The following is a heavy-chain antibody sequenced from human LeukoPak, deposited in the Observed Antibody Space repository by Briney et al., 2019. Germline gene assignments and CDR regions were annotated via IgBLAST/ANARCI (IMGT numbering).Heavy chain of an antibody. CDR1: GFTFSSYG. CDR3: AKKLGTTEYFQH. Sequence: GALRLSCAASGFTFSSYGMHWVRQAPGKGLEWVAVISYDGSNNYYADSVKGRFTISRDNSKNTLYLQMNSLRPEDTAVYYCAKKLGTTEYFQHWGQDTLVTVSS. J-gene: IGHJ1*01. CDR2: ISYDGSNN. V-gene: IGHV3-30*18. D-gene: IGHD2-2*01.